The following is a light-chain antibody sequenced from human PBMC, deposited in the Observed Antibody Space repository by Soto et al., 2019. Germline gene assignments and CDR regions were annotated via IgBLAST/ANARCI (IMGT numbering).Light chain of an antibody. V-gene: IGLV2-14*01. Sequence: QSALTQPASVSGSPGQSITISCTGTSSDVGGYNYVSWYQQHPGKAPKLMIYEVSNRPSGVSNRYSGSKSGNTASLTISGLQAEDEADYYCISYTSSSTLVLFGGGTKLPVL. J-gene: IGLJ2*01. CDR3: ISYTSSSTLVL. CDR2: EVS. CDR1: SSDVGGYNY.